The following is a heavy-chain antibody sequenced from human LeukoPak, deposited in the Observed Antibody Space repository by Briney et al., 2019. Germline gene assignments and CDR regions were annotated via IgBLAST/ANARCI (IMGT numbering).Heavy chain of an antibody. D-gene: IGHD6-13*01. Sequence: GGSLRLSCAASGFTFSSYSMNWVRQAPGKGLEWVSSISCSSSYIYYADSVKGRFTISRDNAKNSLYLQMNSLRAEDTAVYYCAREHAIAAAGPKGDWFDPWGQGTLVTVSS. V-gene: IGHV3-21*01. J-gene: IGHJ5*02. CDR3: AREHAIAAAGPKGDWFDP. CDR1: GFTFSSYS. CDR2: ISCSSSYI.